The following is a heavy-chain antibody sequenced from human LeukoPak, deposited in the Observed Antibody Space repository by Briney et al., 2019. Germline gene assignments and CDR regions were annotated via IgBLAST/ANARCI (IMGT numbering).Heavy chain of an antibody. V-gene: IGHV1-8*01. Sequence: ASVKVSCKASGYTFTSYDINWVRQATGQGLEWMGWMNPNTGNTGHAQKFQGRVTMTRNTSISTAYMELSSLRSEDTAVYYCATDFLDYGDYALDYWGQGTLVTVSS. D-gene: IGHD4-17*01. J-gene: IGHJ4*02. CDR1: GYTFTSYD. CDR3: ATDFLDYGDYALDY. CDR2: MNPNTGNT.